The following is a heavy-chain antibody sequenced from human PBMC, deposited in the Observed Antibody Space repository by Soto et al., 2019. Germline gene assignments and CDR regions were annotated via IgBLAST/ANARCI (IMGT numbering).Heavy chain of an antibody. D-gene: IGHD4-17*01. J-gene: IGHJ4*02. V-gene: IGHV1-2*04. Sequence: QVQLVQSGAEVKKPGASVKVSCKASGYTFTGYYMHWVQQAPGQGLEWMGWINPNSGGTNYAQKFQGWVTMTRDTSISTAYMELSRLRSDDTAVYYCARDRSPKTVRWEIDYWGQGTLVTVSS. CDR1: GYTFTGYY. CDR2: INPNSGGT. CDR3: ARDRSPKTVRWEIDY.